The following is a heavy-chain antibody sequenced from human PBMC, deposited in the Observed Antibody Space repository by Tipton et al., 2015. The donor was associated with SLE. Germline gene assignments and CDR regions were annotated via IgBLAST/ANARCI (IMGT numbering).Heavy chain of an antibody. CDR1: GFTFSSYA. CDR2: IRGSGGST. J-gene: IGHJ3*02. Sequence: SLRLSCAASGFTFSSYAMSWVRQAPGKGLEWVSAIRGSGGSTYYADSVKGRFTISRDNSKNTLYLQMNSLRAEDTAVYYCAKDSGPFNGGGYAFDIWGQGTMVTVSS. CDR3: AKDSGPFNGGGYAFDI. D-gene: IGHD2-8*01. V-gene: IGHV3-23*01.